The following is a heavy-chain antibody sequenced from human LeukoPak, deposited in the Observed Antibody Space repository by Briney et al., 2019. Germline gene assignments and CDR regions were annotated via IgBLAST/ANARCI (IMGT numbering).Heavy chain of an antibody. D-gene: IGHD2-15*01. CDR2: INPNSGGT. J-gene: IGHJ5*02. V-gene: IGHV1-2*02. CDR1: GYTFTGYY. CDR3: ASLTVVAALNWFDP. Sequence: ASVKVSCKASGYTFTGYYMHWVRQAPGQGLEWMGWINPNSGGTNYAQKFRGRVTMTRDTSISTAYMELSRLRSDDTAVYYCASLTVVAALNWFDPWGQGTLVTVSS.